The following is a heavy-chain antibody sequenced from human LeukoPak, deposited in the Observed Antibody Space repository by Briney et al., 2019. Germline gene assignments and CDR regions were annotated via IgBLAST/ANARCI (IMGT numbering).Heavy chain of an antibody. D-gene: IGHD3-10*01. CDR1: GYTFTGYY. V-gene: IGHV1-2*02. CDR2: INPNSGGT. CDR3: ARTDITMVRGEKPLFGY. J-gene: IGHJ4*02. Sequence: ASVKVSCKASGYTFTGYYMHWVRQAPGQGLEWMGWINPNSGGTNYAQKFQGRATMTRDTSISTAYMELSRLRSDDTAVYYCARTDITMVRGEKPLFGYWGQGTLVTVSS.